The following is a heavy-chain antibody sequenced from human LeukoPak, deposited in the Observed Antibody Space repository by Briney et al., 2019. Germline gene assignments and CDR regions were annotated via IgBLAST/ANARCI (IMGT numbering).Heavy chain of an antibody. J-gene: IGHJ5*02. D-gene: IGHD3-3*01. Sequence: SVKVSCKASGDTFTGYYMHWVRQAPGQGLEWMGWTNPNSGGTNYAQKFQGRVTMTRDTSISTAYMELSRLRSDDTAVYYCARDSGFWSGYSRYNWFDPWGQGTLVTVAS. CDR2: TNPNSGGT. V-gene: IGHV1-2*02. CDR3: ARDSGFWSGYSRYNWFDP. CDR1: GDTFTGYY.